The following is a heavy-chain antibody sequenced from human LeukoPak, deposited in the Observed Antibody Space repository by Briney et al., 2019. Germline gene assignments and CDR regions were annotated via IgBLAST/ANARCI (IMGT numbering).Heavy chain of an antibody. D-gene: IGHD1-1*01. J-gene: IGHJ4*02. Sequence: GSLRLSCAASGFTFSNYWMHWVRQAPGKGLVWVSRINRDESSTSYADSVKGRFTISRDNSKNTLYLQMNSLRGEDTGVYYCARDPVPATARHFDYWGQGTLVTVSS. CDR3: ARDPVPATARHFDY. CDR2: INRDESST. V-gene: IGHV3-74*01. CDR1: GFTFSNYW.